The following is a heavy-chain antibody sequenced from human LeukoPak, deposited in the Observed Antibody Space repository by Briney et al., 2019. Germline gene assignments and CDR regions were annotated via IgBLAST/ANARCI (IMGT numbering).Heavy chain of an antibody. CDR3: AGGYYIGS. CDR1: GDSISNHY. CDR2: VSYSGTI. D-gene: IGHD3-10*01. J-gene: IGHJ4*01. V-gene: IGHV4-59*11. Sequence: SETLSLTCTVSGDSISNHYWTWIRQPPGRGLEWIACVSYSGTINFNPSLKSRVTMSVDRSKNQFYLKLSSVTAADTAVYFCAGGYYIGSWGQGTLATVSS.